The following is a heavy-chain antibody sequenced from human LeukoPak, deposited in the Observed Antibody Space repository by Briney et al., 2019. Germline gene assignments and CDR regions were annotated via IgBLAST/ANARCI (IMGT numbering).Heavy chain of an antibody. J-gene: IGHJ5*02. CDR2: INHSGST. CDR1: GGSFSGYY. Sequence: SETLSLTCAVYGGSFSGYYWSWIRQPPGKGLEWIGAINHSGSTNYNPSLKSRVTISVDPAKNQYSLKLSSVTAADTAVYYCARGDPDIVVVPAAMVGSNFDPWGQGTLVTVSS. D-gene: IGHD2-2*01. CDR3: ARGDPDIVVVPAAMVGSNFDP. V-gene: IGHV4-34*01.